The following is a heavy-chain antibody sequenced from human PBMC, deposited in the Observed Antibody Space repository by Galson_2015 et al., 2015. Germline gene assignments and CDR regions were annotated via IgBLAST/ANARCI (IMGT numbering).Heavy chain of an antibody. J-gene: IGHJ5*02. Sequence: SLRLSCAASGFTLSGYVMSWVRQAPGKGLEWVSSISASGGTTDYTDSVKGRFTISRDNSRNTLYLQINSLRVEDTALYFCAGDAYASGSWSRTWFDPWGQGSLVPISS. CDR3: AGDAYASGSWSRTWFDP. CDR1: GFTLSGYV. D-gene: IGHD3-10*01. CDR2: ISASGGTT. V-gene: IGHV3-23*01.